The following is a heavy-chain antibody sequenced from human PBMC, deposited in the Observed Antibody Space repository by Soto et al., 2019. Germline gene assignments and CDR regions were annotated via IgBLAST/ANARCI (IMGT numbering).Heavy chain of an antibody. Sequence: SETLSLTCAVYGESFSGYIWTWIRQTPGKGLQWIGQINHSGSASYNPSLKSRVTISVHTSNSQFSLEPSSVTAADTAVYYCARGLITGSHYSGGWYYFDSWXQGTQVTVDS. V-gene: IGHV4-34*01. CDR2: INHSGSA. CDR3: ARGLITGSHYSGGWYYFDS. CDR1: GESFSGYI. J-gene: IGHJ4*02. D-gene: IGHD6-19*01.